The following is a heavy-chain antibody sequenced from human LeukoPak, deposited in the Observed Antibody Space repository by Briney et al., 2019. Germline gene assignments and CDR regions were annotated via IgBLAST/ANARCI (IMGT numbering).Heavy chain of an antibody. CDR1: GFTFSSYS. Sequence: GRSLRLSCAASGFTFSSYSMNWVRQAPGKGLEWVSSISSSSSYIYYADSVKGRFTISRDNAKNSLYLQMNSLRAEDTAVYYCARATVVTPSDYWGQGTLVTASS. J-gene: IGHJ4*02. CDR2: ISSSSSYI. V-gene: IGHV3-21*01. CDR3: ARATVVTPSDY. D-gene: IGHD4-23*01.